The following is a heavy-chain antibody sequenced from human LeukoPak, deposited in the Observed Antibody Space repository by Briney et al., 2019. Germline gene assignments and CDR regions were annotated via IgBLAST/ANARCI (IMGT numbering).Heavy chain of an antibody. CDR2: MNPNSGNT. V-gene: IGHV1-8*01. CDR3: ARGGIAVAGSYFDY. CDR1: GYTFTSYD. J-gene: IGHJ4*02. D-gene: IGHD6-19*01. Sequence: ASVKVSCKASGYTFTSYDMNWVRQATGQGLEWMGWMNPNSGNTGYAQKFQGRVTITADKSTSTAYMELSSLRSEDTAVYYCARGGIAVAGSYFDYWGQGTLVTVSS.